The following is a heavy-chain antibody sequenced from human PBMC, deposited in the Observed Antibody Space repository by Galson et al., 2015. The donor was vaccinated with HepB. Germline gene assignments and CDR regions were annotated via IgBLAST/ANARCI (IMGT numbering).Heavy chain of an antibody. V-gene: IGHV3-23*01. J-gene: IGHJ4*02. D-gene: IGHD1-14*01. CDR2: ISGPGTST. CDR3: AKNRTNYFDS. Sequence: SLRLSCAASGFTFDNSAMAWVRQAPGRGLEWVSTISGPGTSTNTADSVRGRFMIFRDNSQNTLYLQMNSLRVEDTAVYYCAKNRTNYFDSWGRGTLVTVS. CDR1: GFTFDNSA.